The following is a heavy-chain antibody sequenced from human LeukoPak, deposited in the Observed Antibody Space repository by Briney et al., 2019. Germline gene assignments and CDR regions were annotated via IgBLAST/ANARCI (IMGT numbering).Heavy chain of an antibody. Sequence: ASVKVSCKTSGYTFTRSGITWVRQAPGQGLEWMGWISGYNGDTAYAQMFQGRVTMTTDTSTSTASMELRGLRSDDTAVYYCATGVYEGATGFDPWGQGTLVTVSS. D-gene: IGHD1-26*01. CDR2: ISGYNGDT. V-gene: IGHV1-18*01. CDR1: GYTFTRSG. J-gene: IGHJ5*02. CDR3: ATGVYEGATGFDP.